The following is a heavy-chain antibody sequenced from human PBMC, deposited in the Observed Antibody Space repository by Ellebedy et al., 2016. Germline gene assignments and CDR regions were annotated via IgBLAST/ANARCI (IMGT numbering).Heavy chain of an antibody. V-gene: IGHV3-23*01. CDR3: AKSRHSAAYCGGACYYDDAFDM. D-gene: IGHD2-21*02. CDR2: ISGSGGIT. Sequence: GESLKISXVASGFPFSTYAMGWVRQAPGKGLEWVSAISGSGGITHYANSVKGRFTISRDTAKSTQYLQMNSLRAEDTAVYYCAKSRHSAAYCGGACYYDDAFDMWGQGTMVTVSS. J-gene: IGHJ3*02. CDR1: GFPFSTYA.